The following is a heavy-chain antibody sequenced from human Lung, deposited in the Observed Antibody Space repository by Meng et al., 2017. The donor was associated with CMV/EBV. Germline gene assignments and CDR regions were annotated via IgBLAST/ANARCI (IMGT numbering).Heavy chain of an antibody. Sequence: LSCAISGDSVSSNSAAWNWIRQSPSRGLEWLGRTYYRSKWYNDYAVSVKSRITINPDTSKNQFSLQLNSVTPEDTAVYYCARGHYDSSGYPIDYWGQGTXVTVSS. CDR3: ARGHYDSSGYPIDY. J-gene: IGHJ4*02. CDR1: GDSVSSNSAA. V-gene: IGHV6-1*01. D-gene: IGHD3-22*01. CDR2: TYYRSKWYN.